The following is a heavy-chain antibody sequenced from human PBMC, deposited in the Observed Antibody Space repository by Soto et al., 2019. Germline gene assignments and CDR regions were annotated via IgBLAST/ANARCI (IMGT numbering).Heavy chain of an antibody. V-gene: IGHV4-4*02. CDR2: ISHSGST. J-gene: IGHJ4*02. D-gene: IGHD5-18*01. CDR3: ARVPGGGYLDS. CDR1: GGSISSSHW. Sequence: SETLSLTCAVSGGSISSSHWWSWVRQSPGKGLEYIGEISHSGSTNYSPFFKSRVTISVDTSDNHFFLKLSSVTAADTAVYYCARVPGGGYLDSWGQGTQVTVSS.